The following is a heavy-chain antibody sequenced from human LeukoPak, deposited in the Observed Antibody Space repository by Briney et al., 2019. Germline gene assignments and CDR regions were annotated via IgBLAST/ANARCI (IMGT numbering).Heavy chain of an antibody. J-gene: IGHJ6*02. Sequence: PGGSLRLSCAASGFTFSSYSMNWVRQAPGKGLEWVSSISSSSSYIYYADSVKGRFTISRDNAKNSLYLQMNGLRAEDTAVYYCARDHCSSANCYEYQYHGLDVWGQGTTVTVSS. D-gene: IGHD2-2*01. CDR2: ISSSSSYI. CDR3: ARDHCSSANCYEYQYHGLDV. CDR1: GFTFSSYS. V-gene: IGHV3-21*01.